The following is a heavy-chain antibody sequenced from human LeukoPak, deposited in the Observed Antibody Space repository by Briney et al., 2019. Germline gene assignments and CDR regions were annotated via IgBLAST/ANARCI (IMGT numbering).Heavy chain of an antibody. J-gene: IGHJ3*02. CDR1: GYTFTGYY. CDR2: INPNSGGT. D-gene: IGHD3-22*01. V-gene: IGHV1-2*02. CDR3: ARSSGYYYGDAFDI. Sequence: ASVKVSCKASGYTFTGYYMHWVQQAPGQGLEWMGWINPNSGGTNYAQKFQGRVTMTRDTSISTAYMELSRLRSDDTAVYYCARSSGYYYGDAFDIWGQGTMVTVSS.